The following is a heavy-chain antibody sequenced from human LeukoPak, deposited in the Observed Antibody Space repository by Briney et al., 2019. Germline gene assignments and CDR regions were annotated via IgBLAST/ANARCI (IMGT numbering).Heavy chain of an antibody. CDR3: AKDLYDSGTYFDY. CDR2: VRYDESNK. Sequence: GGSLRLSCTASGFTFSSYGMHWVRQSPGKGLEWVTFVRYDESNKYYTDSVKGRFTISRDNSKNTLFLQMNNLRTEDTAVYYCAKDLYDSGTYFDYWGQGTLATVSS. CDR1: GFTFSSYG. J-gene: IGHJ4*02. V-gene: IGHV3-30*02. D-gene: IGHD3-10*01.